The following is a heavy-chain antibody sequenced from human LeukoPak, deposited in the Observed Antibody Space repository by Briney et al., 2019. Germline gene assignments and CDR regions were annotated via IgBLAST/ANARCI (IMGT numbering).Heavy chain of an antibody. Sequence: PGGSLRLSCAASGFTFSSYEMNWVRQAPGKGLEWVSYISSSDNTIYYADSVKGRFTISRDNAKNSLYLQMDSLRAEDTAVYYCALLGVWGSFDYWGQGTLVTVSS. CDR2: ISSSDNTI. V-gene: IGHV3-48*03. J-gene: IGHJ4*02. CDR1: GFTFSSYE. D-gene: IGHD7-27*01. CDR3: ALLGVWGSFDY.